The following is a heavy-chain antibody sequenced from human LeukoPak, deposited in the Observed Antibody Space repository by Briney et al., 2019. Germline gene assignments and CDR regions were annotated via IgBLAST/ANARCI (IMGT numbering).Heavy chain of an antibody. Sequence: SETLSLTCTVSGGSISSGDYYWSWIRQPPGKGLEWIGYIYYSGSTYYNPSLKSRVTISVDTSKNQFSLKLSSVTAADTAVYYCARVGSAYYYDSSGYDFDYWGQGTLVTVSS. J-gene: IGHJ4*02. V-gene: IGHV4-30-4*01. D-gene: IGHD3-22*01. CDR2: IYYSGST. CDR1: GGSISSGDYY. CDR3: ARVGSAYYYDSSGYDFDY.